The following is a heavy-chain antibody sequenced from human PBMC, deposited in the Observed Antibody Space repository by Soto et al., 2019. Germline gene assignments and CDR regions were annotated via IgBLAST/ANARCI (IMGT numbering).Heavy chain of an antibody. D-gene: IGHD6-13*01. CDR3: ARQSSSSWYGNAFDI. CDR2: IYPGDSDS. Sequence: GESLKISCTGSGYNFSTNWIALVRQMPGKGLEWMAIIYPGDSDSRYSPSFSGQVTISADKSISTAYLQWGSLRASDTAIYYCARQSSSSWYGNAFDIWGQGTMVTVSS. J-gene: IGHJ3*02. CDR1: GYNFSTNW. V-gene: IGHV5-51*01.